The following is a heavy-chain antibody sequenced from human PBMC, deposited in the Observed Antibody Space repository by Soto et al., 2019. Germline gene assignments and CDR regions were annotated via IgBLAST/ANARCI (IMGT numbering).Heavy chain of an antibody. V-gene: IGHV3-23*01. J-gene: IGHJ4*01. Sequence: GGSLRLSCAASGFTLSNYAMNWVRQTPGKGLEWVSSIDGYGGETYYADSVKGRFTISRDNSKNTLSLQMNSLRAEDTAVYYCAKDLALYSSSWYYFDYWGQGTLVTVSS. CDR2: IDGYGGET. CDR3: AKDLALYSSSWYYFDY. CDR1: GFTLSNYA. D-gene: IGHD6-13*01.